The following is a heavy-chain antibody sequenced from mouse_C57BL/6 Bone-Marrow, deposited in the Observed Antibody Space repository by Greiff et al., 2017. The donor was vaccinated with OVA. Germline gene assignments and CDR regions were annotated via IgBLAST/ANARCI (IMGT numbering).Heavy chain of an antibody. D-gene: IGHD1-1*01. V-gene: IGHV1-81*01. CDR1: GYTFTSYG. CDR3: ARWGTTVVATWYFDV. J-gene: IGHJ1*03. Sequence: VKLVESGAELARPGASVKLSCKASGYTFTSYGISWVKQRTGQGLEWIGEIYPRSGNTYYNEKFKGKATLTADKSSSTAYMELRSLTSEDSAVYFCARWGTTVVATWYFDVWGTGTTVTVSS. CDR2: IYPRSGNT.